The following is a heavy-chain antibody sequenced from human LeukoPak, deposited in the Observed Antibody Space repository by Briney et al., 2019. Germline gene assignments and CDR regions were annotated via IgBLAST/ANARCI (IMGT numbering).Heavy chain of an antibody. CDR3: WGYHYYGSGRDAFDI. CDR2: ISSSSSTI. Sequence: PGGSLRLSCAASGFTFSSYSMNWVRQAPGKGLEWVSYISSSSSTIYYADSVKGRFTISRDNAKNSLYLQMNSLRAEDTAVYYCWGYHYYGSGRDAFDIWGQGTLVTVSS. J-gene: IGHJ3*02. CDR1: GFTFSSYS. V-gene: IGHV3-48*01. D-gene: IGHD3-10*01.